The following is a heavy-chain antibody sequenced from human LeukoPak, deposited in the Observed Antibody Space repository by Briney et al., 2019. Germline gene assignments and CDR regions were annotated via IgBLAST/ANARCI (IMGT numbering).Heavy chain of an antibody. V-gene: IGHV3-74*01. Sequence: TGGSLRLSCAASGFTFSSSWMHWVRQAPGKGLMWVSRIKSDGTFTTYADSVKGRFTISRDNAKNTLYLQMNSLRAEDTAMYYCTSDYWGVGHWGQGTLVTVSS. J-gene: IGHJ4*02. CDR2: IKSDGTFT. D-gene: IGHD3-10*01. CDR1: GFTFSSSW. CDR3: TSDYWGVGH.